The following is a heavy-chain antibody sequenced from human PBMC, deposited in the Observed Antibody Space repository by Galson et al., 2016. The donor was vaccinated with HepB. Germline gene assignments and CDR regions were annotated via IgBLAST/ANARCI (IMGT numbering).Heavy chain of an antibody. V-gene: IGHV3-74*01. Sequence: SLRLSCAASGFTFSSCWMHWVRQAPGKGLVWVSRINSDGSSTIYADSVKGRFTISRDNAKNTLYLQMNSLRAEDTAVYYCAREGGQWLERFDYWGQGTLVTVSS. D-gene: IGHD6-19*01. CDR2: INSDGSST. CDR3: AREGGQWLERFDY. J-gene: IGHJ4*02. CDR1: GFTFSSCW.